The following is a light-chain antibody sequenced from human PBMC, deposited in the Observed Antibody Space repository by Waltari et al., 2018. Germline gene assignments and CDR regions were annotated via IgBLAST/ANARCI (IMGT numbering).Light chain of an antibody. CDR2: TAS. J-gene: IGKJ2*01. V-gene: IGKV1-5*03. CDR1: HNIITW. Sequence: DIQMTRSPSTLSVSVGDRVTLTCRASHNIITWLAWYQQKPGKPPRLLVHTASILETGVPSRFSGSGSGTTFTLTINSLQPDDFATYYCQQYDDFPSTFGQGTKLEI. CDR3: QQYDDFPST.